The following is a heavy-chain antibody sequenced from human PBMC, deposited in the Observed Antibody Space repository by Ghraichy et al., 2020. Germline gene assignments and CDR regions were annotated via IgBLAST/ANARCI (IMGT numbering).Heavy chain of an antibody. CDR1: GFTFSSYA. Sequence: GGSLRLSCAASGFTFSSYAMSWVRQAPGKGLEWVSAISGSGGSTYYADSVKGRFTISRDNSKNTLYLQMNSLRAEDTAVYYCAKDGSWNYVEYYYYYMDVWGKGTTVTVSS. D-gene: IGHD1-7*01. CDR3: AKDGSWNYVEYYYYYMDV. J-gene: IGHJ6*03. CDR2: ISGSGGST. V-gene: IGHV3-23*01.